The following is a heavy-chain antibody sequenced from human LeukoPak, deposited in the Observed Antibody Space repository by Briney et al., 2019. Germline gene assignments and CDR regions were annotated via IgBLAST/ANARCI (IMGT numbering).Heavy chain of an antibody. J-gene: IGHJ4*02. D-gene: IGHD3-10*01. CDR2: IYPGDSDT. CDR3: ARSPPLSSGSYYYYFDY. V-gene: IGHV5-51*01. Sequence: GESLKISCKGSGYSFTSYWIGWVRQMPGKGLGWMGIIYPGDSDTRYSPSFQGQVTISADKSISTAYLQWSSLKASDTAMYYCARSPPLSSGSYYYYFDYWGQGTLVTVSS. CDR1: GYSFTSYW.